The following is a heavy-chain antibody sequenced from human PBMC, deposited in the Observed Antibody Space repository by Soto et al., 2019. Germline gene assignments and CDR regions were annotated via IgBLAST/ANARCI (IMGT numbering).Heavy chain of an antibody. J-gene: IGHJ4*02. V-gene: IGHV3-30*18. D-gene: IGHD6-6*01. CDR1: GFTFSSYG. Sequence: GGSLRLSCAASGFTFSSYGMHWVRQAPGKGLEWVAVISYDGSNKYYADSVKGRFTISRDNSKNTLYLQMNSLRAEDTAVYYCAKGAARPIFHFDYWGQGTLVTVS. CDR2: ISYDGSNK. CDR3: AKGAARPIFHFDY.